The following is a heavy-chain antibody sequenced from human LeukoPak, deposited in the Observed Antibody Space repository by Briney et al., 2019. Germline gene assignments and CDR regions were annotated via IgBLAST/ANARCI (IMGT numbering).Heavy chain of an antibody. J-gene: IGHJ6*03. D-gene: IGHD2-2*01. Sequence: SVKVSCKASGGTFSSYAISWVRQAPGQGLEWMGGIIPIFGTANYAQKFQGRVTITADESTSTAYMELSSLRSEDTAVYYCARGPVSSSTSLTLKYYYYYYMDVWGKGTTVTISS. CDR1: GGTFSSYA. CDR2: IIPIFGTA. CDR3: ARGPVSSSTSLTLKYYYYYYMDV. V-gene: IGHV1-69*13.